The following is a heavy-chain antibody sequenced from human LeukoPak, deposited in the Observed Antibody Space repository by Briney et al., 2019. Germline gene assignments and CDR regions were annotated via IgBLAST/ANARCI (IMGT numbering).Heavy chain of an antibody. CDR2: IRSKPYGGTT. Sequence: PGGSLRLSCTASGFTFGDYVMSSVRQAPGKGLEWVGFIRSKPYGGTTEYAASVKGRFIISRDDSKTIAYLQMNSLKSEDTAVYYCTTGSATGTGSGYWGQGTLVTVSS. V-gene: IGHV3-49*04. D-gene: IGHD6-13*01. J-gene: IGHJ4*02. CDR3: TTGSATGTGSGY. CDR1: GFTFGDYV.